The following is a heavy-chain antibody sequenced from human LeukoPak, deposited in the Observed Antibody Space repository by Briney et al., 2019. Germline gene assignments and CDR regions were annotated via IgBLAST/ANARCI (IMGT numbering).Heavy chain of an antibody. CDR3: AKDSGS. CDR2: IRYDGSNK. V-gene: IGHV3-30*02. CDR1: GFSFNNAW. J-gene: IGHJ4*02. Sequence: GGSLRLSCAASGFSFNNAWMNWVRQAPGKGLEWVAFIRYDGSNKYYADSVKGRFTISRDNSKNTLYLQMNSLRAEDTAVYYCAKDSGSWGQGTLVTVSS.